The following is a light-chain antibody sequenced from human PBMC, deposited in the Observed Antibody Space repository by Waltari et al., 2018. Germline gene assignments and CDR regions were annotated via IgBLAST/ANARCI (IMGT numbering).Light chain of an antibody. CDR1: QNIGRY. Sequence: EIVLTQSPGTLSLSPGETATLSCRASQNIGRYLVWDEQKPGQAPRLLIYEASRRATGIPDRFSGSGSGTDFSLTISRLEPEDFAVYYCQNHERLPATFGQGTKVEIK. V-gene: IGKV3-20*01. J-gene: IGKJ1*01. CDR2: EAS. CDR3: QNHERLPAT.